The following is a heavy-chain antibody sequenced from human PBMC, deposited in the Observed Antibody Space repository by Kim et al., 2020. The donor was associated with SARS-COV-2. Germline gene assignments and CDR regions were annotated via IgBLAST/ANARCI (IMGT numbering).Heavy chain of an antibody. CDR3: AKDSFSRGTGATIDD. V-gene: IGHV3-23*03. J-gene: IGHJ4*02. CDR2: IYSGGSNT. CDR1: GFTFSSYA. D-gene: IGHD1-26*01. Sequence: WGSLRLSCAASGFTFSSYAMRWVRQAPGKGLEWVSVIYSGGSNTYYADSVKGRFTISRDNSKNTLYLQMNSLRAWDTAVCYCAKDSFSRGTGATIDDWSQGTLLTVSS.